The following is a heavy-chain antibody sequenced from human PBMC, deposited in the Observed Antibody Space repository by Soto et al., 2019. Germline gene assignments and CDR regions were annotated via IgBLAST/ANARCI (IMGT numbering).Heavy chain of an antibody. J-gene: IGHJ4*02. CDR3: ARDKYYDFWIGYSNYYFDY. D-gene: IGHD3-3*01. CDR1: GFTFSSYA. CDR2: IKQDGTEK. V-gene: IGHV3-7*03. Sequence: GGSLRLSCAASGFTFSSYAMGWVRQGPGKGLAWVADIKQDGTEKYYVDSVKGRFTISRDNAKNSLYLQMNSLRAEDTAVYYCARDKYYDFWIGYSNYYFDYWGQGALVTVSS.